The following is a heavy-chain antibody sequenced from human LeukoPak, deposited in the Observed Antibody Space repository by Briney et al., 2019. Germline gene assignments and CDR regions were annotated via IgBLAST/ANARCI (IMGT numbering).Heavy chain of an antibody. CDR1: GFSFSNYA. J-gene: IGHJ6*02. V-gene: IGHV3-23*01. CDR3: ARDSDFYDSLTFYGMDV. D-gene: IGHD3-3*01. CDR2: IRASSGRT. Sequence: GGSLRLSCAASGFSFSNYAMSWVRQAPGKGLEWVSDIRASSGRTYYADSVKGQFTISRDNSKNTLYLQMNSLRADDTALYYCARDSDFYDSLTFYGMDVWGQGTTVIVSS.